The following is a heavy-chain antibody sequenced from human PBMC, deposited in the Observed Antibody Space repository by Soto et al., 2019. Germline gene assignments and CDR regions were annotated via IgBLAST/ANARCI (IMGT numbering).Heavy chain of an antibody. V-gene: IGHV4-39*01. Sequence: QLQLQESGPGLVKPSETLSLTCTVSGGSINNSSFYWGWVRQPPGKRLEWIGSIYYSGSAYYNPSLKSRLTISVDTSKNQFSLNLSSETAADTAVYFCARRPLVRGIIPYYFDSWGQGTLVTVSS. CDR2: IYYSGSA. J-gene: IGHJ4*02. CDR3: ARRPLVRGIIPYYFDS. D-gene: IGHD3-10*01. CDR1: GGSINNSSFY.